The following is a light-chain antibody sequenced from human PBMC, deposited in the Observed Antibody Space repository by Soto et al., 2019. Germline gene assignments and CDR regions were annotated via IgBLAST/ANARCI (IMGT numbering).Light chain of an antibody. CDR3: QQPRT. V-gene: IGKV1-9*01. CDR2: AAS. CDR1: QGISSY. J-gene: IGKJ1*01. Sequence: DIQLTQSPSFLSASVGDRVTITCRASQGISSYLAWYQQKPGKAPKLLIYAASTLQSGVPSRFSGSGSGTEFTLTISSRQPEDFATYYCQQPRTFGQGTKVEIK.